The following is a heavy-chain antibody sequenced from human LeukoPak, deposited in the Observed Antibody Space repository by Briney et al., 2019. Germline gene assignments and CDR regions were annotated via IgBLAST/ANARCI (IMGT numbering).Heavy chain of an antibody. D-gene: IGHD2-8*01. CDR1: RFTFSSYE. Sequence: GGALRLSCAASRFTFSSYEMNWVRQAPGKGLEWVSYISGSGIKHYADSVKGRFTISRDNAKNSLYLQMNSLRVEDTAVYYCAREDTGVAFDIWGQGTTVTV. J-gene: IGHJ3*02. CDR3: AREDTGVAFDI. CDR2: ISGSGIK. V-gene: IGHV3-48*03.